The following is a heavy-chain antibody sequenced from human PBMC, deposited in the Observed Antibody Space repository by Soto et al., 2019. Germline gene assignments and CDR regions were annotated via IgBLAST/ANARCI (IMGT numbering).Heavy chain of an antibody. J-gene: IGHJ4*02. V-gene: IGHV3-64*07. Sequence: EVQLMESGGGLVQPGGSLRLSCAASGFTFSSETTFWVRQAPGKGLEHISAISKNGDSTYYADSVKGRVTIARDNSKNTLYLQMGSLRAEDMDVYYVATKEGCAHWGQGSLVTVSS. D-gene: IGHD6-19*01. CDR1: GFTFSSET. CDR3: ATKEGCAH. CDR2: ISKNGDST.